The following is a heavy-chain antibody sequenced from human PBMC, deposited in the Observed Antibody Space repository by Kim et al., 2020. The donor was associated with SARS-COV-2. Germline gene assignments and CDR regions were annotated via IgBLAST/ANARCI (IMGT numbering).Heavy chain of an antibody. Sequence: ASVKVSCKASGYTFTSYAMHWVRQAPGQRLEWMGWINAGNGNTKYSQKFQGRVTITRDTSASTAYMELSSLRSEDTAVYYCARGYYDILTGYYVGFDYWGQGTLVTVSS. D-gene: IGHD3-9*01. V-gene: IGHV1-3*01. CDR2: INAGNGNT. CDR1: GYTFTSYA. J-gene: IGHJ4*02. CDR3: ARGYYDILTGYYVGFDY.